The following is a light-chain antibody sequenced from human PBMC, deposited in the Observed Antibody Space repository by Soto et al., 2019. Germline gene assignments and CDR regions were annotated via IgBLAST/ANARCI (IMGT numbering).Light chain of an antibody. CDR3: QQYGSSSWT. V-gene: IGKV3-20*01. Sequence: IVLTQSRCTLSLSPGPRPTLPCRASQSVSSSYLAWYQQKNGQAPKLXIYGASSRATGIPDRFSGSGYGTDFNLTISRLETEDFAVYYCQQYGSSSWTFGQGTKVDIK. CDR1: QSVSSSY. J-gene: IGKJ1*01. CDR2: GAS.